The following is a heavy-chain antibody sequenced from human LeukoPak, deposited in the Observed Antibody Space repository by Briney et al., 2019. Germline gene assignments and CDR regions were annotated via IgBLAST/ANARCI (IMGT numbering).Heavy chain of an antibody. CDR2: IYYSGST. CDR3: AGGYPYYYGMDV. CDR1: GGSISSYY. J-gene: IGHJ6*02. V-gene: IGHV4-59*01. D-gene: IGHD3-22*01. Sequence: PSETLSLTCPVSGGSISSYYWSWIRQPPGEGLEYIGYIYYSGSTNYNPSLKSRVTISVDTSNKQFSLKLSSVTAADTAVYYCAGGYPYYYGMDVWGQGTTVTVSS.